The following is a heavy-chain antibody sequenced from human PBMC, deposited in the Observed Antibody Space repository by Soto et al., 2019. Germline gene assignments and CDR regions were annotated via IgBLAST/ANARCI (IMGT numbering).Heavy chain of an antibody. CDR1: GFTFSSYA. CDR3: AKRGCSSTDCYTYYYFGMDV. D-gene: IGHD2-2*02. Sequence: EVQLLDSGGGLVQRGGSLRLSCAASGFTFSSYAMSWVRRAPGKGLEWVSGMSDRGGSTSYADSVKGRFTISRDNSKNTLYLKMNSLRAEDTAVYYCAKRGCSSTDCYTYYYFGMDVWGQGTTVTVSS. CDR2: MSDRGGST. J-gene: IGHJ6*02. V-gene: IGHV3-23*01.